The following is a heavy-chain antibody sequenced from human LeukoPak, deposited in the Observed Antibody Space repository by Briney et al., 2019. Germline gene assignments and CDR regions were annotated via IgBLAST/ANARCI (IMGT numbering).Heavy chain of an antibody. D-gene: IGHD2-21*02. Sequence: SETLSLTCTVSGGSISSGGYYWSWIRQHPGKDLEWIGYIYYSGSTYYNPSLKSRVTISVDTSKNHFSLKLSSVTAADTAVYYCARNQLLSLDAFDIWGQGTTVTVSS. CDR1: GGSISSGGYY. J-gene: IGHJ3*02. CDR2: IYYSGST. CDR3: ARNQLLSLDAFDI. V-gene: IGHV4-31*03.